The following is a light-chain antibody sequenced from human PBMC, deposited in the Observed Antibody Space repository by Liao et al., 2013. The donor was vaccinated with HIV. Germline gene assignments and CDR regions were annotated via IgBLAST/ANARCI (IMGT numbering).Light chain of an antibody. CDR1: KLGEKY. CDR3: QAWDSITRV. J-gene: IGLJ2*01. V-gene: IGLV3-1*01. CDR2: QDS. Sequence: SYEVTQPPSVSVSPGQTATITCSGDKLGEKYACWYQQKPGQSPLMVIYQDSKRPSGVPERFSGSNSGNTATLTISGTQAVDEADYYCQAWDSITRVFGGGTKLTVL.